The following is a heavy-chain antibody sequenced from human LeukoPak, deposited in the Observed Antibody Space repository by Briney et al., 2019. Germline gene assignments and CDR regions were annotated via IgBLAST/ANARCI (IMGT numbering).Heavy chain of an antibody. V-gene: IGHV3-15*07. CDR2: VKSKSDGGTA. CDR1: GFSFSNTW. Sequence: GGSLRLSCAASGFSFSNTWMNWVRLAPGKGLEWVGRVKSKSDGGTAEYAAPVKGRFTISRDDSKNTLYVQMSSLKIEDTALYYCTPGGKDYVHWGQGTLVTVSS. D-gene: IGHD4-17*01. CDR3: TPGGKDYVH. J-gene: IGHJ4*02.